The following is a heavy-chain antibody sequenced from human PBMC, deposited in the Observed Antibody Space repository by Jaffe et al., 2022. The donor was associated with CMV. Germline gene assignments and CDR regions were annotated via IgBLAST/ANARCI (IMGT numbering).Heavy chain of an antibody. J-gene: IGHJ6*03. Sequence: QVQLQESGPGLVKPSETLSLTCTVSGGSISSYYWSWIRQPPGKGLEWIGYIYYSGSTNYNPSLKSRVTISVDTSKNQFSLKLSSVTAADTAVYYCARDGSRGYSYGFPMDVWGKGTTVTVSS. D-gene: IGHD5-18*01. CDR2: IYYSGST. CDR3: ARDGSRGYSYGFPMDV. CDR1: GGSISSYY. V-gene: IGHV4-59*01.